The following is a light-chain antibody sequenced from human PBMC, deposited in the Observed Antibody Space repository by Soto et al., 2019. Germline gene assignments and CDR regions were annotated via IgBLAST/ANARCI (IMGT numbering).Light chain of an antibody. V-gene: IGLV2-23*02. J-gene: IGLJ3*02. CDR2: EVS. Sequence: QSVLTQPASVSGSPGQSITISCTGTSSDVGSYNLVSWYQQHPGKAPKLMIYEVSKRPSGVSNRFSGSKSGNTASLTISGLQAEDEADYYCCSYAGSSTWVFGGGTSSPS. CDR1: SSDVGSYNL. CDR3: CSYAGSSTWV.